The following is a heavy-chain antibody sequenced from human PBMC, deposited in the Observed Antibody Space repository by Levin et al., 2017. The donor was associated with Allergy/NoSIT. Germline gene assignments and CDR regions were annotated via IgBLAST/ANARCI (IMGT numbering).Heavy chain of an antibody. D-gene: IGHD2-2*01. CDR1: GYTFTSYA. Sequence: GESLKISCKASGYTFTSYAMHWVRQAPGQRLEWMGWINAGNGNTKYSQKFQGRVTITRDTSASTAYMELSSLRSEDTAVYYCAREELLSGVFDYWGQGTLVTVSS. V-gene: IGHV1-3*01. J-gene: IGHJ4*02. CDR3: AREELLSGVFDY. CDR2: INAGNGNT.